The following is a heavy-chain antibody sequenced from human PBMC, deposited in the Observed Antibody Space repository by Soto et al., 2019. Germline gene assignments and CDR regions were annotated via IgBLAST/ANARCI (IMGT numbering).Heavy chain of an antibody. CDR2: ISGSGGST. V-gene: IGHV3-23*01. D-gene: IGHD1-26*01. J-gene: IGHJ6*02. Sequence: GGSLRLSCAASGFTFSSYAMSWVRQAPGKGLEWVSAISGSGGSTYYADSVKGRFTISRDNSKNTLYLQMNSLRAEDTAVYYCAKSGELRPYSYYGMDVWGQGTTVTVSS. CDR1: GFTFSSYA. CDR3: AKSGELRPYSYYGMDV.